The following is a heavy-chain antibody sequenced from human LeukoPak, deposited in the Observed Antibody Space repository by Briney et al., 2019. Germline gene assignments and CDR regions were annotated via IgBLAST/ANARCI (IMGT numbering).Heavy chain of an antibody. V-gene: IGHV3-7*01. J-gene: IGHJ6*03. CDR2: IKQDGSEK. Sequence: GGSLRLSCAASGFTFSSYWMSWVRQAPGKGLEWVANIKQDGSEKYYVDSVKGRFTISRDNAKNSLYLQMNSLRAEDTAVYYCARAAKVRSSWGSYYYYYMDVWGKGTTVTVSS. CDR3: ARAAKVRSSWGSYYYYYMDV. D-gene: IGHD6-13*01. CDR1: GFTFSSYW.